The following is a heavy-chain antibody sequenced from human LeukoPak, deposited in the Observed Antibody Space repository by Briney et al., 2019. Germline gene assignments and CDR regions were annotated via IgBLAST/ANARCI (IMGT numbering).Heavy chain of an antibody. J-gene: IGHJ4*02. Sequence: SETLSLTCTVSGGSISGSSYYWGWIRQPPGKGLEWIGSIYYSGSTYYNPSLKSRVTISVDTSKNQFSLKLSSVTAADTAVYYCARERLGMVGATGDYFDYWGQGTLVTVSS. CDR3: ARERLGMVGATGDYFDY. CDR1: GGSISGSSYY. V-gene: IGHV4-39*07. CDR2: IYYSGST. D-gene: IGHD1-26*01.